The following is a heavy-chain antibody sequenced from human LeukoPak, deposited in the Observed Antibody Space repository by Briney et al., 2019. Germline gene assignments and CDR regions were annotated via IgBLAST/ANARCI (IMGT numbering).Heavy chain of an antibody. J-gene: IGHJ4*02. V-gene: IGHV3-30*02. CDR1: GLTFSIHW. CDR2: IRYDGSNK. Sequence: GGSLRLSCAASGLTFSIHWMNWVRQAPGKGLEWVAFIRYDGSNKYYADYVKGRVTISRDNSKNTLYLQMNSLRAEDTAVYYCAKDRQWLAYFDYWGQGTLVTVSS. D-gene: IGHD6-19*01. CDR3: AKDRQWLAYFDY.